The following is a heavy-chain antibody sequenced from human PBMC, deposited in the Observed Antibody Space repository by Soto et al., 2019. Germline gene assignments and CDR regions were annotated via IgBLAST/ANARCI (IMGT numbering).Heavy chain of an antibody. CDR3: ANLWGDGYNLGQDYNGMDV. CDR1: GFRFANYG. J-gene: IGHJ6*02. CDR2: IWYDGSLQ. Sequence: QVQMVESGGGVVQPGRSLRLSCAASGFRFANYGMHWVRQAPGRGLEWVAIIWYDGSLQYYAAAVKGRFTISRDNSKNTLYLEINSLRAEDTAVYYCANLWGDGYNLGQDYNGMDVWGQGTTVIVSS. V-gene: IGHV3-33*06. D-gene: IGHD5-12*01.